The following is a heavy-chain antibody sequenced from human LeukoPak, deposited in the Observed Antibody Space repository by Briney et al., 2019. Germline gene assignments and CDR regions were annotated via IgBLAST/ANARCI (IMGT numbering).Heavy chain of an antibody. D-gene: IGHD4-23*01. CDR1: GFTFSSYA. V-gene: IGHV3-64*01. Sequence: PGGSLRLSCAASGFTFSSYAMHWVRQAPGKGLEYVSAISSNGGSTYYANSVKGRFTISRDNSKNTLYLQMGSLRAEDMAVYYCASTPDYGGNNDAFDIWGQGTMVTVSS. J-gene: IGHJ3*02. CDR2: ISSNGGST. CDR3: ASTPDYGGNNDAFDI.